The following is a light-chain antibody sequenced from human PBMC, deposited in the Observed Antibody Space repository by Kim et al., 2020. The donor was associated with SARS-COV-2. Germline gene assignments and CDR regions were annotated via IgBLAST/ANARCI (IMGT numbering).Light chain of an antibody. CDR1: GIGSKS. V-gene: IGLV3-21*01. Sequence: SYELTQPPSLSVAPGKTARVSCGGNGIGSKSVHWYQQRSGQAPVLVIYYDSDRPSGIPERFSGSNSGNTATLTISRVEAGDEADYYCQVWVSSSDHRVV. CDR2: YDS. CDR3: QVWVSSSDHRVV. J-gene: IGLJ2*01.